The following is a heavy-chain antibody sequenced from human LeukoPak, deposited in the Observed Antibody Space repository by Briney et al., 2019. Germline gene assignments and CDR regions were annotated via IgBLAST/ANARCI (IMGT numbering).Heavy chain of an antibody. CDR1: GFTFSSNA. J-gene: IGHJ4*02. D-gene: IGHD2-15*01. CDR2: INEDGSEK. CDR3: ARAGSRGSVDY. Sequence: GGSLRLSCAASGFTFSSNAMSWVRQAPGKGLEWVANINEDGSEKYCVDSVEGRFTISRDNAKNSLYLQMNSLRVEDTAVYYCARAGSRGSVDYWGQGTLVTVSS. V-gene: IGHV3-7*01.